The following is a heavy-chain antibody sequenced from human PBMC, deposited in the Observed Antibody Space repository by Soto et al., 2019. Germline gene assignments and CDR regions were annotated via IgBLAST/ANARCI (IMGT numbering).Heavy chain of an antibody. CDR3: AMRGGYSSSWYAPNFDY. V-gene: IGHV1-18*04. CDR1: GYTFTSYG. Sequence: ASVKVSCKASGYTFTSYGISWVRQAPGQGLEWMGWISAYNGNTNYAQKLQGRVTVTTDTSTSTAYMELRSLRSDDTAVYYCAMRGGYSSSWYAPNFDYWGQGTLVTVSS. J-gene: IGHJ4*02. CDR2: ISAYNGNT. D-gene: IGHD6-13*01.